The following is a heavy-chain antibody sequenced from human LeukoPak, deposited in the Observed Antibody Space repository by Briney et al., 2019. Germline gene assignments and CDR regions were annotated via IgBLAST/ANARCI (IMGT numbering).Heavy chain of an antibody. D-gene: IGHD3-22*01. Sequence: PSETLSLTCTVSGGSISSRSYWWGWIRQPPGKGLEWIANIYYSGSTHYNPSLKSRVTISIEKSKNQFSLKLSSVTAADTAVYYCARVGDGYYYDSSGYYSVAFDPWGQGTLVTVSS. CDR1: GGSISSRSYW. V-gene: IGHV4-39*01. CDR3: ARVGDGYYYDSSGYYSVAFDP. CDR2: IYYSGST. J-gene: IGHJ5*02.